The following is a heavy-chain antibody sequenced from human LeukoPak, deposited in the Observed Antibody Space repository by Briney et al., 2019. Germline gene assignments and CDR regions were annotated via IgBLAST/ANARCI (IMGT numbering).Heavy chain of an antibody. CDR3: ARRVSTGNVYSWFDP. Sequence: PGGSLRLSCAASGFTFSTYSMSWLRQAPGKGLEWISYITSSSSTIYYADSVKGRFTISRDNAKNSLYLQMSSLRHEDTAVYYCARRVSTGNVYSWFDPWGQGTLVTVSS. D-gene: IGHD3-9*01. V-gene: IGHV3-48*02. CDR2: ITSSSSTI. CDR1: GFTFSTYS. J-gene: IGHJ5*02.